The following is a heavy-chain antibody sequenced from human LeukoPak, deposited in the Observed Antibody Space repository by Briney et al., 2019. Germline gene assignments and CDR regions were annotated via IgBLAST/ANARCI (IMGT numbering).Heavy chain of an antibody. Sequence: PSETLSLTCSVSGGSITSSTYYWGWIRQPPGKGREWIGTLHYSGGTYYSPSLESRGTISVDTSKNHVSLKLTSVTAADTAVYYCARHTRSGYNYGFNYFDYWGRGTLVTVSS. CDR2: LHYSGGT. D-gene: IGHD5-18*01. CDR3: ARHTRSGYNYGFNYFDY. V-gene: IGHV4-39*01. CDR1: GGSITSSTYY. J-gene: IGHJ4*02.